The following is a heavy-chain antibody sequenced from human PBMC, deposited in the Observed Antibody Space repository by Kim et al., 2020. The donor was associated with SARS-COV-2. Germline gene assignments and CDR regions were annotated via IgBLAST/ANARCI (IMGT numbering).Heavy chain of an antibody. D-gene: IGHD6-13*01. V-gene: IGHV1-2*02. CDR1: GYTFTGYY. J-gene: IGHJ4*02. CDR3: ARDPSAAGMRDGDY. Sequence: ASVKVSCKASGYTFTGYYIHWVRQAPGQGLEWMGWINPNSGGTNYELKFQGRVTMTRDTSISTAYMELSRLRSDDTAVYYCARDPSAAGMRDGDYWGQGT. CDR2: INPNSGGT.